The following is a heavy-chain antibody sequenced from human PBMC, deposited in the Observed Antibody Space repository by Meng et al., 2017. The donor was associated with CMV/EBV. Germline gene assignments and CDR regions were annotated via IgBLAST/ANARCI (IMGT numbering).Heavy chain of an antibody. Sequence: SVKVSCKASGGTFSSYAISWVRQAPGHGLEWMGVIIPIFGTANYAQKFQGRVTITTDESTSTAYMELSSLRSEDTAVYYCASNGYTSGYYYYYGMDVRGQGTTVTVSS. CDR3: ASNGYTSGYYYYYGMDV. J-gene: IGHJ6*02. D-gene: IGHD5-24*01. CDR2: IIPIFGTA. V-gene: IGHV1-69*05. CDR1: GGTFSSYA.